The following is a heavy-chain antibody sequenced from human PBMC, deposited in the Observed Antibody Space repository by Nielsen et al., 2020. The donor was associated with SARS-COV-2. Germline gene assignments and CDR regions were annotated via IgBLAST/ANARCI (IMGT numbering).Heavy chain of an antibody. D-gene: IGHD2-21*02. CDR1: GYSFTSYW. CDR2: IYPGDSDT. V-gene: IGHV5-51*01. Sequence: GGSLRLSCKGSGYSFTSYWIGWVRQMPGKGLEWMGIIYPGDSDTRYSPSFQGQVTISADKSISTAYLQWSSLKASDTAMYYCASSHIVVVTAIPAFDIWGQGTMVTVSS. CDR3: ASSHIVVVTAIPAFDI. J-gene: IGHJ3*02.